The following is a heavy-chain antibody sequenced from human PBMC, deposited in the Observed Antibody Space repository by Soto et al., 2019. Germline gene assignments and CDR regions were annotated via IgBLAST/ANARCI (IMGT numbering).Heavy chain of an antibody. Sequence: QLQLQESGPGLVKPSETLSLTCTVSGGSISSSSGYWGWIRQPPGKGLEWIGSIYYSGTTYYNPSLKSRVTISVDTSKNQFSLKLSSVNAADTAVYYCARPRGGYLGAFDIWGQGTMVTVSS. CDR3: ARPRGGYLGAFDI. CDR1: GGSISSSSGY. J-gene: IGHJ3*02. D-gene: IGHD3-16*01. CDR2: IYYSGTT. V-gene: IGHV4-39*01.